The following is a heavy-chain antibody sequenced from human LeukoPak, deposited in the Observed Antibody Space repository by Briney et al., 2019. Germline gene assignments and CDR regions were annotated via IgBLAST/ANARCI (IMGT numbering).Heavy chain of an antibody. V-gene: IGHV1-24*01. J-gene: IGHJ3*02. CDR1: GYTLTELS. CDR3: ETGYSGYDGYAFDI. D-gene: IGHD5-12*01. Sequence: ASVKVSCKVSGYTLTELSMHWVRQAPGKGLEWMGGFDPEDGDTIYAQKFQGRVTMTEDTSTDTAYMELSSLRSEDTAVYYCETGYSGYDGYAFDIWGQGTMVTVSS. CDR2: FDPEDGDT.